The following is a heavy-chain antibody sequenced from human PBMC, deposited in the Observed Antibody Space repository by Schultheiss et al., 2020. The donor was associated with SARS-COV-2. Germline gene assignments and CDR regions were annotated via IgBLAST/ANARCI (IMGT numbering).Heavy chain of an antibody. J-gene: IGHJ4*02. D-gene: IGHD4-17*01. V-gene: IGHV3-30*03. CDR3: ARNWTTVFDY. CDR2: ISYDGSNK. Sequence: GESLKISCAASGFTFSDYYMSWIRQAPGKGLEWVAVISYDGSNKYYADSVKGRFTISRDNSKNTLYLQMNSLRAEDTAVYYCARNWTTVFDYWGQGTLVTVSS. CDR1: GFTFSDYY.